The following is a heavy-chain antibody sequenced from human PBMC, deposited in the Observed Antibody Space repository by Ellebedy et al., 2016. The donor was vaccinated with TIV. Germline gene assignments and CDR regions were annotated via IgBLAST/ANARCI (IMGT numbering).Heavy chain of an antibody. J-gene: IGHJ4*02. CDR3: ARNRHVERGDRQDY. Sequence: GESLKISCEASGFIFSTYGMHWVRQAPGKGLEWVAFIWYDGGNKYYADSVKGRFTISRDNSKNTLYLQMNNLGAEDTAVFYCARNRHVERGDRQDYWGQGTLVTVSS. CDR2: IWYDGGNK. D-gene: IGHD2-21*02. CDR1: GFIFSTYG. V-gene: IGHV3-33*01.